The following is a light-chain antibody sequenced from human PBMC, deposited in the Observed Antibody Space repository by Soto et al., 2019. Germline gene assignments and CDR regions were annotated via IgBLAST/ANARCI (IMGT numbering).Light chain of an antibody. CDR2: DTS. J-gene: IGKJ4*01. CDR1: QSVSGQ. CDR3: QQRNGWPLT. V-gene: IGKV3-11*01. Sequence: EIVLTQSPATLSLSPGERATLSCRASQSVSGQLVWYRQKPGQAPRLLIYDTSNRATGIPARFSGSGSGTDYPLTISRLEPEDCAVYYCQQRNGWPLTFGGGSKVEI.